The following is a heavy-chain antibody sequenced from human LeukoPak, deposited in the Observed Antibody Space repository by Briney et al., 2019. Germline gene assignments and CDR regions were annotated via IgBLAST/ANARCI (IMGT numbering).Heavy chain of an antibody. J-gene: IGHJ4*02. CDR2: ISGSGGST. CDR1: GFTFSSYA. Sequence: GSLRLSCAASGFTFSSYAMSWVRQAPGKGLEWVSAISGSGGSTYYADSVKGRFTISRDNSKNTLYLQMNSLRAEDTAVYYCAKAWDSCDFWSGYHPFDYWGQGTLVTVSS. D-gene: IGHD3-3*01. CDR3: AKAWDSCDFWSGYHPFDY. V-gene: IGHV3-23*01.